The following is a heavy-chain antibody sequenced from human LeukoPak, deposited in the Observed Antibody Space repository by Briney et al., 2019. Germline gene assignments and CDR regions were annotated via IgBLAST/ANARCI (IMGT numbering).Heavy chain of an antibody. J-gene: IGHJ4*02. CDR3: ASVALSFFDY. CDR2: IFHSGST. V-gene: IGHV4-4*02. Sequence: SGTLSLTCVVSGGSISNNKWWTWVRQPPGKGLEWIGEIFHSGSTKYNPSLKSRVTISVDKSKNQFSLKLSSVTAADTAVYYCASVALSFFDYWGQGTLVTVSS. CDR1: GGSISNNKW. D-gene: IGHD2-21*01.